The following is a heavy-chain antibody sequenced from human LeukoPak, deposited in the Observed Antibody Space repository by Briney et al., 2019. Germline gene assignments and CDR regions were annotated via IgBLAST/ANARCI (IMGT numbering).Heavy chain of an antibody. CDR2: IPYSGSP. V-gene: IGHV4-39*02. J-gene: IGHJ4*02. D-gene: IGHD3-16*01. CDR3: AKSIGGRPYDS. CDR1: GGSISSRSHY. Sequence: PSETLSLTCTVSGGSISSRSHYWGWFRQPPGKGLEWIGSIPYSGSPYDNPSPKSRVTISVDTSKNHFSLKLSSVTAADTAVYYCAKSIGGRPYDSWGQGTLVTVSA.